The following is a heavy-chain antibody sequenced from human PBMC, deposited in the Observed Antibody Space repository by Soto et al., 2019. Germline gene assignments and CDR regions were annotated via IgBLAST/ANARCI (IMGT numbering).Heavy chain of an antibody. CDR2: ISSSSSYI. J-gene: IGHJ4*02. Sequence: PGGSLRLSCAASGFTFSSYSMNWVRQAPGKGLEWVSSISSSSSYIYYADSVKGRFTISRDNAKNSLYLQMNSLRAEDTAVYYCARGVAYDILTGYYYFDYWGQGTLVTVSS. CDR3: ARGVAYDILTGYYYFDY. V-gene: IGHV3-21*01. D-gene: IGHD3-9*01. CDR1: GFTFSSYS.